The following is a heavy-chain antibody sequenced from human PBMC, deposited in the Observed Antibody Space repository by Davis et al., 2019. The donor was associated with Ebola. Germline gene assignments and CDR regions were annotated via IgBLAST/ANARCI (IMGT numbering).Heavy chain of an antibody. CDR2: ISAYNGNT. CDR3: ARDLPRYSNYYYYGMDV. J-gene: IGHJ6*02. D-gene: IGHD4-11*01. CDR1: GYTSTSYG. Sequence: AASVKVSCKASGYTSTSYGISWVRQAPGQGLEWMGWISAYNGNTNYAQKLQGRVTMTTDTSTSTAYMELSSLRSEDTAVYYCARDLPRYSNYYYYGMDVWGQGTTVTVSS. V-gene: IGHV1-18*01.